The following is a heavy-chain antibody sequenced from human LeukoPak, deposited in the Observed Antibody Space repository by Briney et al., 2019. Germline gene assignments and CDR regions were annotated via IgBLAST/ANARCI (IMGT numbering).Heavy chain of an antibody. J-gene: IGHJ4*02. Sequence: PGGSLRLSCAASGFTFDDYAMHWVRQAPGKGLEWVSVLYSGGSAYYADSVRGRFTISRDNSKNTLYLQMSSLRAEDTAVYYCARSSDGDYYYYFDYWGQGTLVTVSS. CDR1: GFTFDDYA. CDR3: ARSSDGDYYYYFDY. V-gene: IGHV3-53*01. D-gene: IGHD4-17*01. CDR2: LYSGGSA.